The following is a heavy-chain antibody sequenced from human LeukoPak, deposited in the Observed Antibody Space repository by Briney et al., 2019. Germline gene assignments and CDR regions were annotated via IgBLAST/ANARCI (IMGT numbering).Heavy chain of an antibody. J-gene: IGHJ5*02. CDR3: ARGRGYYGDYRNWFDP. CDR2: IIPIFGTA. CDR1: GGTFSSYA. Sequence: SVKVSCKASGGTFSSYAISWVRQAPGQGLEWMGGIIPIFGTANYAQKFQGRVTITADKSTSTAYMELSSLRSEDTAVYYCARGRGYYGDYRNWFDPWGQGTLVTVSS. V-gene: IGHV1-69*06. D-gene: IGHD4-17*01.